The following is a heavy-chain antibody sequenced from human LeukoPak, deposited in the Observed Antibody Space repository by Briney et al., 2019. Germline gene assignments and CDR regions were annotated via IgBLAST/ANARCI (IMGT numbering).Heavy chain of an antibody. Sequence: GGSLRLSCAASGFTFSTYAMHWVRQAPGKGLEWVAVTASHGRDNYYAVSVQGRFTISRDNSKNTLYLRMNSLRAEDTAVYYCAGEDRDPFDYWGQGTLVTVSS. D-gene: IGHD3-10*01. CDR3: AGEDRDPFDY. J-gene: IGHJ4*02. CDR1: GFTFSTYA. CDR2: TASHGRDN. V-gene: IGHV3-30*04.